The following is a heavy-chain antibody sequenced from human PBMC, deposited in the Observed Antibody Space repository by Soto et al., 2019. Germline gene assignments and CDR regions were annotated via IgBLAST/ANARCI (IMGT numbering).Heavy chain of an antibody. Sequence: QVQLVQSGAEVKKPGSSVKVSCKASGGTFSSYSINWVRQAPGQGLEWMGEIIPIFGTANYAQKFQGRVTITADESTSTAYMELSSLRSEDTAVYYCARDGGRHXXXXXXWXXXXLVTVS. V-gene: IGHV1-69*01. CDR2: IIPIFGTA. D-gene: IGHD1-26*01. J-gene: IGHJ1*01. CDR1: GGTFSSYS. CDR3: ARDGGRHXXXXXX.